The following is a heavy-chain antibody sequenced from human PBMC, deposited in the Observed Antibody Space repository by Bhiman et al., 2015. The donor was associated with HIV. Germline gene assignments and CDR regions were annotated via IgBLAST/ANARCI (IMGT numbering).Heavy chain of an antibody. CDR1: GFTFSSYE. Sequence: EVQLVESGGGLVQPGGSLRLSCAASGFTFSSYEMNWVRQAPGKGLEWISYIGSSRSIIHYADSVKGRFTISRDNARNSLYLQMNSLRTEDTAVYFCARGPSASDGQIPWVYWGQGTLVTVSS. CDR3: ARGPSASDGQIPWVY. D-gene: IGHD5-24*01. V-gene: IGHV3-48*03. J-gene: IGHJ4*02. CDR2: IGSSRSII.